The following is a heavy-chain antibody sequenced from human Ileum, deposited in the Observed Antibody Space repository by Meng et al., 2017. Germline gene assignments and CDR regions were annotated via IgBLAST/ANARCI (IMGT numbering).Heavy chain of an antibody. CDR3: SWGANYWGKFDR. V-gene: IGHV3-15*01. J-gene: IGHJ4*02. D-gene: IGHD4/OR15-4a*01. CDR2: IVSGGTT. Sequence: DVQLGESGGGLVKPGGSLRLSCVVSGLTFRDAWMYWVRQAPGKGLEWVGRIVSGGTTDYAAPVKGRFSISRDDSKNTVYLELNSLTVEDTAVYYCSWGANYWGKFDRWGQGTLVTVSS. CDR1: GLTFRDAW.